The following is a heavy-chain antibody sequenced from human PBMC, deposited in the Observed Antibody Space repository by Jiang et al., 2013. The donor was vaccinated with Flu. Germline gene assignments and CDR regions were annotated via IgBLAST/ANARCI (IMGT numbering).Heavy chain of an antibody. V-gene: IGHV4-4*07. CDR1: GGSISSYY. CDR3: ASSDLDALAFDAFDI. D-gene: IGHD3-10*01. J-gene: IGHJ3*02. Sequence: GLVKPSETLSLTCTVSGGSISSYYWSWIRQPAGKGLEWIGRIYTSGSTNYNPSLKSRVTMSVDTSKNQFSLKLSSVTAADTAVYYCASSDLDALAFDAFDIWGQGTMVTVSS. CDR2: IYTSGST.